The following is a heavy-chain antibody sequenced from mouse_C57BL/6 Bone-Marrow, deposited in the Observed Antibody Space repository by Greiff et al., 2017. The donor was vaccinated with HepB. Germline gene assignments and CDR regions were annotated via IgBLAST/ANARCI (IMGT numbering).Heavy chain of an antibody. Sequence: DVMLVESGGGLVQPGGSMKLSCVASGFTFSNYWMNWVRQSPEKGLEWVAQIRLKSDNYATHYAESVKGRFTISSDDSKSSVYLQMNNLRAEDTGIYYCTDYYGKEAWFAYWGQGTLVTVSA. CDR1: GFTFSNYW. J-gene: IGHJ3*01. CDR3: TDYYGKEAWFAY. CDR2: IRLKSDNYAT. D-gene: IGHD2-1*01. V-gene: IGHV6-3*01.